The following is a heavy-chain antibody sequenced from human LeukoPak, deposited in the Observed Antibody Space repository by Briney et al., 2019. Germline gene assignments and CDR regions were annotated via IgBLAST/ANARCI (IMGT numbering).Heavy chain of an antibody. CDR1: GFTFSSYA. J-gene: IGHJ3*02. D-gene: IGHD3-22*01. CDR3: ANSYYYDSSGSTRGAFDI. CDR2: ISGSGGST. V-gene: IGHV3-23*01. Sequence: PGGSLRLSCAASGFTFSSYAMSWVRQAPGKGLEWVSAISGSGGSTYYADSVKGRFTISRDNSKNTLYLQMNSLRAEDTAVYYCANSYYYDSSGSTRGAFDIWGQGTMVTVSS.